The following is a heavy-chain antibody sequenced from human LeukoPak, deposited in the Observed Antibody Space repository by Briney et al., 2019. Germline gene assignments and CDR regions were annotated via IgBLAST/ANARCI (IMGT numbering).Heavy chain of an antibody. CDR2: FDPEDGET. D-gene: IGHD3-10*01. V-gene: IGHV1-24*01. CDR3: ATIEGRTPGLYYYYYMDV. Sequence: ASVKVSCKVSGYTLTELSMHWVRQAPGKGLEWMGGFDPEDGETMYAQKFQGRVTMTEDTSTDTAYMELSSLRSADTAVYYCATIEGRTPGLYYYYYMDVWGKGTTVTVSS. CDR1: GYTLTELS. J-gene: IGHJ6*03.